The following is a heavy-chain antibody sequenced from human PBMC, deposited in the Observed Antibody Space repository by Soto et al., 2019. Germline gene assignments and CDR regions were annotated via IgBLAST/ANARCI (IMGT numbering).Heavy chain of an antibody. CDR2: ISYDGSNK. Sequence: QVQLVESGGGVVQPGRSLRLSCAASGFTFSSYAMHWVRQAPGKGLEWVAVISYDGSNKYYADSVKGRFTISRDNSKNTLYLQMNSLRAEDTAVYYCARGHRRYCSSTSCYYFDYWGQGTLVTVSS. CDR3: ARGHRRYCSSTSCYYFDY. J-gene: IGHJ4*02. V-gene: IGHV3-30-3*01. D-gene: IGHD2-2*01. CDR1: GFTFSSYA.